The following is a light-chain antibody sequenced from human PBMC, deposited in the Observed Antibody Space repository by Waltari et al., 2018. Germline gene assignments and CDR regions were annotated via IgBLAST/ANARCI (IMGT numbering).Light chain of an antibody. CDR2: DTS. CDR3: QEYVNLPAT. J-gene: IGKJ1*01. CDR1: QSVRRS. Sequence: EIVLTQSPGTLSLSPGDRATLSCRASQSVRRSLTWYQQKPGQAPRLLISDTSTRATGIPDRFSGSGSGTDFSLTISRLEPEDFAVYYCQEYVNLPATFGQGTKVEIK. V-gene: IGKV3-20*01.